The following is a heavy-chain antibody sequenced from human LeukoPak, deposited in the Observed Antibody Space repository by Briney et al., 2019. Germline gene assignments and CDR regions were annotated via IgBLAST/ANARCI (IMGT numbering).Heavy chain of an antibody. J-gene: IGHJ4*02. Sequence: ASVKVSCKASGYTFTSYDFNWVRQATEHRPEWMGWMSPNSGDTGYAQKFQDRVTMTRNTSISTAYMELSSLRSDDTAVYYCARGPPNWGYDYWGPGTLVTVSS. CDR3: ARGPPNWGYDY. CDR1: GYTFTSYD. V-gene: IGHV1-8*01. CDR2: MSPNSGDT. D-gene: IGHD7-27*01.